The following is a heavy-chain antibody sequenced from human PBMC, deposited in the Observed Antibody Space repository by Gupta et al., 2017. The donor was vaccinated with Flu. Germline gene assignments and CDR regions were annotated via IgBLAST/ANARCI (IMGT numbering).Heavy chain of an antibody. CDR3: ARGTGRYRTYFDY. J-gene: IGHJ4*02. CDR1: G. V-gene: IGHV3-33*01. CDR2: IWYDGSHD. Sequence: GMDGVGQAPGKGLEWVATIWYDGSHDNDADSVKGRLAISRDNSKNIVYLQMNSLRVEDTAVYYCARGTGRYRTYFDYWGQGTLVTVSS. D-gene: IGHD1-26*01.